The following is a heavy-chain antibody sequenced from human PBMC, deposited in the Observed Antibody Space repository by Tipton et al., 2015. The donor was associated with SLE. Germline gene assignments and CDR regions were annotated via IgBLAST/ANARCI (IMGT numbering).Heavy chain of an antibody. Sequence: TLSLTCNVSGGSFSSHYWSWIRQPAGKGMEWIGHIYSSGSTNYNPSLKSRVTNYNPSLRSRVTISVDTSKNQFSLNLRSVTAADTAVYYCARVTIAAAGKSLYYFDYWGQGTLVTVSS. CDR1: GGSFSSHY. V-gene: IGHV4-4*07. J-gene: IGHJ4*02. D-gene: IGHD6-13*01. CDR3: ARVTIAAAGKSLYYFDY. CDR2: IYSSGST.